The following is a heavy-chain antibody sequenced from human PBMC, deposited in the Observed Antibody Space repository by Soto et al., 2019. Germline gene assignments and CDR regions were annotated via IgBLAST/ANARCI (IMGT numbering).Heavy chain of an antibody. CDR2: ISAYNGNT. CDR3: TREGSAPYYYYGMDA. Sequence: GASVKGSCKASGYTFTSYGNRWVRQAPGQGLEWMGWISAYNGNTNYAQKLQGRVTMTADTSTSTAYMELRSLRSDDTAIYYCTREGSAPYYYYGMDAWGQGTTVTVSS. D-gene: IGHD3-10*01. V-gene: IGHV1-18*01. J-gene: IGHJ6*02. CDR1: GYTFTSYG.